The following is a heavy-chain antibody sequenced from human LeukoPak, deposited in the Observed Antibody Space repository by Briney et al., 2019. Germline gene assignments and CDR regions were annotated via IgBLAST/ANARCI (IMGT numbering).Heavy chain of an antibody. V-gene: IGHV4-4*07. CDR3: ARGLTSGYYGSYYMDV. Sequence: PSETLSLTCTVSGDSISSYYWSWIRQPAGKGLEWIGRIYSSGSINYNPSLKSRVTMSVDTSKNQFSLRLRSVTAADTAVYYCARGLTSGYYGSYYMDVWGRGTTLTVSS. CDR1: GDSISSYY. D-gene: IGHD3-22*01. CDR2: IYSSGSI. J-gene: IGHJ6*03.